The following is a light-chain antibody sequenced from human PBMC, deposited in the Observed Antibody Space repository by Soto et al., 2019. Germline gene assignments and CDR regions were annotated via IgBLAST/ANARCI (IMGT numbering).Light chain of an antibody. CDR1: QSVSSN. V-gene: IGKV3-15*01. CDR2: GAS. Sequence: EVVMTQSPATLSVSPGERATLSCRASQSVSSNLAWYQQKTGQAPRLLIYGASPRATGIPARFSGSGSGTEFTLAISCLHSEDFAVYYCQQYINWPPWTFGQGTKVEIK. J-gene: IGKJ1*01. CDR3: QQYINWPPWT.